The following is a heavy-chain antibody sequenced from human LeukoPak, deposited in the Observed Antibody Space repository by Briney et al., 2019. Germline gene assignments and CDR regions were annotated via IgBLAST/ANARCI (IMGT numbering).Heavy chain of an antibody. CDR2: IFWNDDK. CDR1: GFSRRTTAVG. CDR3: AHNPAAAHRGYNWFDP. V-gene: IGHV2-5*01. Sequence: SGPTLVNPTQPLTLTCTFSGFSRRTTAVGVGWIRQPPVKALEWLALIFWNDDKRYSPSLKSRLTITKGTSKNQVVLKLTNMDPVDTATYYCAHNPAAAHRGYNWFDPWGQGTLVTVSS. D-gene: IGHD6-13*01. J-gene: IGHJ5*02.